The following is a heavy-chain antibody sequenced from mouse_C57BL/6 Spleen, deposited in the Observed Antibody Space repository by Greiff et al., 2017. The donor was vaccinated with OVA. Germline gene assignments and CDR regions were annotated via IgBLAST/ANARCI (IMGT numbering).Heavy chain of an antibody. Sequence: QVQLQQSGPELVKPGASVKISCKASGYAFSSSWMNWVKQRPGKGLEWIGRIYPGDGDTNYNGKFKGKATLTADKSSSTAYMKISSLTSEASAVSLCARGSAYFDVWGTGTTVTVSS. CDR3: ARGSAYFDV. J-gene: IGHJ1*03. CDR2: IYPGDGDT. CDR1: GYAFSSSW. V-gene: IGHV1-82*01.